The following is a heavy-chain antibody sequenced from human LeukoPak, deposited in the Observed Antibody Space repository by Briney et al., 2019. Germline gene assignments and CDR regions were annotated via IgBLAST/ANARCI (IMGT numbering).Heavy chain of an antibody. CDR3: ARVSGTHLWSFDC. D-gene: IGHD2-21*01. Sequence: PPETLSLTCAVYGGSFSDYFWSWVRHSPGNGLEWIGEIKHSGSANYNPSLKSRVTISVDTSKNQFSLKLSALTAADTAIYYCARVSGTHLWSFDCWGRGTPVAVSS. V-gene: IGHV4-34*01. CDR2: IKHSGSA. J-gene: IGHJ4*02. CDR1: GGSFSDYF.